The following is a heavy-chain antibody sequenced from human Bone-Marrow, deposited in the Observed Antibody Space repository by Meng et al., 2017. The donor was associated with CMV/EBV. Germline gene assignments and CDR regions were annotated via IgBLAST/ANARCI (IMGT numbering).Heavy chain of an antibody. CDR3: ARVTGRRRLNYYYYGMDV. CDR2: IIPIFGTA. D-gene: IGHD6-25*01. CDR1: GGTFSSYA. Sequence: SVKVSCKASGGTFSSYAISWVLQAPGQGLEWMGGIIPIFGTANYAQKFQGRVTITTDESTSTAYMELSSLRSEDTAVYYCARVTGRRRLNYYYYGMDVWGQGTTVTVSS. V-gene: IGHV1-69*05. J-gene: IGHJ6*02.